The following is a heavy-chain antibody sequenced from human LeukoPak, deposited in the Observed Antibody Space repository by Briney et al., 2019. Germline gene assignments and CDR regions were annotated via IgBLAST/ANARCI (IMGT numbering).Heavy chain of an antibody. Sequence: GGSLRLSCAASGFTFSSYGMHWVRQAPGKGLEWVAVISYDGSNKYYADSVKGRFTISRDNSKNTLYLQMNSLRAEDTAVYYCAKDARYGGSSTFDYWGQGTLVTVSS. D-gene: IGHD1-26*01. J-gene: IGHJ4*02. CDR1: GFTFSSYG. CDR2: ISYDGSNK. CDR3: AKDARYGGSSTFDY. V-gene: IGHV3-30*18.